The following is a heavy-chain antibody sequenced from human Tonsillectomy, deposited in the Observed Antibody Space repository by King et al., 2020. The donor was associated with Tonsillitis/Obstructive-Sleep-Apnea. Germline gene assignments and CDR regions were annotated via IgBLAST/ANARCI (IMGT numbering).Heavy chain of an antibody. CDR3: ARSGYWSCCSCYSVYWYLDL. Sequence: VQLVQSGAEVKKPGSSVKVSCTASGGTFTNYAISWVRQAPGQGFEWMGGIIPIFGASNYAQKFQGRVTITADESTSTVYMELSSLRSEDTAVYYCARSGYWSCCSCYSVYWYLDLWGRGTLVTVSS. CDR1: GGTFTNYA. D-gene: IGHD2-15*01. V-gene: IGHV1-69*01. CDR2: IIPIFGAS. J-gene: IGHJ2*01.